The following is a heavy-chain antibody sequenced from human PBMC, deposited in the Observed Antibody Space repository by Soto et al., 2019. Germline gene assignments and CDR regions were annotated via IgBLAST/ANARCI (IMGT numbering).Heavy chain of an antibody. D-gene: IGHD3-10*01. CDR3: AKSLWFGESFDY. J-gene: IGHJ4*02. Sequence: GSLRLSCAASGGTFSSYAMSLVRQAPGKGLEWVSAISGSGGSTYYADSVKGRFTISRDNSKNTPYLQMNSLRAEDTAVYYCAKSLWFGESFDYWGQGTLVTV. CDR1: GGTFSSYA. V-gene: IGHV3-23*01. CDR2: ISGSGGST.